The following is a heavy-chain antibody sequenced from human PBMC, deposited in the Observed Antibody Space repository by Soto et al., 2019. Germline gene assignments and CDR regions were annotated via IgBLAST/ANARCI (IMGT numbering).Heavy chain of an antibody. Sequence: PSETLSLTCAVYGGSFSDTYWNWFRQPPGKGLEWIGEINHNTNTIYNPSLTSRVTISVDTSKNHFSLKLTSVTAADTAVYYCAKGVRLFRCIYAPWGQGTLVTVSS. CDR2: INHNTNT. CDR3: AKGVRLFRCIYAP. CDR1: GGSFSDTY. V-gene: IGHV4-34*01. J-gene: IGHJ5*02. D-gene: IGHD3-3*02.